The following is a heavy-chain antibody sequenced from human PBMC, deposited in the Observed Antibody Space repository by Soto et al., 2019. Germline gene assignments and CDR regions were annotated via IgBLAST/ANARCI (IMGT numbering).Heavy chain of an antibody. Sequence: SETLSLTCTVSGGSISSSSYYWGWIRQPPGKGLEWIGSIYYSGSTYYNPSLKSRVTISVDTSKNQFSLKLSSVTAADTAVYYCARTLGYCSSTSCRMHYYYYYGMDVWGQGTTVTVSS. CDR3: ARTLGYCSSTSCRMHYYYYYGMDV. D-gene: IGHD2-2*01. J-gene: IGHJ6*02. CDR2: IYYSGST. V-gene: IGHV4-39*01. CDR1: GGSISSSSYY.